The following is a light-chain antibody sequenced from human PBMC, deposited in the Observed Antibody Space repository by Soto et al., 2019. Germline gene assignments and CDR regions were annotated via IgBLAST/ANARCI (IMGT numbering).Light chain of an antibody. CDR2: DAS. CDR1: QSISSW. V-gene: IGKV1-5*01. Sequence: DSQMPPSPSTLSASVGDRVTITGRASQSISSWLAWYQQKPGKAPKVLIYDASSLESGVPSRFSGSGSGTEFSLTISSLQPEDFATYYCKQYNHYWTVGQGTKVDIK. J-gene: IGKJ1*01. CDR3: KQYNHYWT.